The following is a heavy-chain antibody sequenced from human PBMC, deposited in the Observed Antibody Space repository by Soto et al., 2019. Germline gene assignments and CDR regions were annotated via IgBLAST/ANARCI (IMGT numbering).Heavy chain of an antibody. CDR3: ARGIQLWTNYYYYGMDV. CDR1: GGSISSGGYY. CDR2: IYYSGIT. D-gene: IGHD5-18*01. Sequence: PSETLSLTCTVSGGSISSGGYYWTWIRQHPGKGLEWIGYIYYSGITYYNPSLKSRVTISVDTSKNQFSLKLSSVTAADTAVYYCARGIQLWTNYYYYGMDVWGQGTTVTVSS. J-gene: IGHJ6*02. V-gene: IGHV4-31*03.